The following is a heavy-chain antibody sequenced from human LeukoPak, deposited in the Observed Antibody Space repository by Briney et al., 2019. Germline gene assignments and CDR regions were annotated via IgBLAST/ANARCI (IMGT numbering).Heavy chain of an antibody. Sequence: GGSLRLSCAASGFTFSSYAMHWVRQAPGKGLEWVAVISYDGSNKYYADSVKGRFTISRDNSKNTLYLQMNSLRAEDTAVYYCTRHDEYYYDSSGYYHWFDPWDQGTLVTVSS. D-gene: IGHD3-22*01. J-gene: IGHJ5*02. V-gene: IGHV3-30*04. CDR1: GFTFSSYA. CDR3: TRHDEYYYDSSGYYHWFDP. CDR2: ISYDGSNK.